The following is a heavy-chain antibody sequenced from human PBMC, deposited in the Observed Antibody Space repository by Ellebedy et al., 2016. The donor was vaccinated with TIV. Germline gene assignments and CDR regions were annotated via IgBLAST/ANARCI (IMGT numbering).Heavy chain of an antibody. CDR2: IDTDGTRT. CDR1: GFTFSRYW. V-gene: IGHV3-74*01. Sequence: GESLKISXAASGFTFSRYWMYWVRQVPGKGLVWVSRIDTDGTRTDYADSVKGRFTISRDNAKSTLYLQMNNLRAEDSALYYCASGMVVSMTGTSDYWGQGTLVTVSS. J-gene: IGHJ4*02. CDR3: ASGMVVSMTGTSDY. D-gene: IGHD2-8*02.